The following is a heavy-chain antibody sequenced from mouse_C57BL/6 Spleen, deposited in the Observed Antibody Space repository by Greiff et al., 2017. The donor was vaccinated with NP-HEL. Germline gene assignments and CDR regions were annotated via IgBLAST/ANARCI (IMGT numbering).Heavy chain of an antibody. CDR3: ARWLTGTDY. Sequence: LVESGAELVRPGPSVKLSCKASGYTFTSYWMHWVKQRPGQGLEWIGVIDPSDSYTNYNQKFKGKATLTVDTSSSTAYMQLSSLTSEDSAVYYCARWLTGTDYWGQGTTLTVSS. CDR2: IDPSDSYT. V-gene: IGHV1-59*01. D-gene: IGHD4-1*01. J-gene: IGHJ2*01. CDR1: GYTFTSYW.